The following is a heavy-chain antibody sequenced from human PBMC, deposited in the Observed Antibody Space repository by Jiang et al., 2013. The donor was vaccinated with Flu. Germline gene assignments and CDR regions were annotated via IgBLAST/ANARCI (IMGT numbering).Heavy chain of an antibody. CDR3: ARDSGPYRILTGYTSGMDV. CDR1: GYSISSGYY. Sequence: LLKPSETLSLTCTVSGYSISSGYYWGWIRQPPGRGLEWIGSIYHSGSTYYNPSLKSRVTISVDTSKNQFSLKLSSVTAADTAVYYCARDSGPYRILTGYTSGMDVWGQGTTVTVSS. D-gene: IGHD3-9*01. J-gene: IGHJ6*02. V-gene: IGHV4-38-2*02. CDR2: IYHSGST.